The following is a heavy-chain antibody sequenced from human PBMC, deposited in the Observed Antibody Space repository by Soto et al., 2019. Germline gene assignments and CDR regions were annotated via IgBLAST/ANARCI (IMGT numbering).Heavy chain of an antibody. Sequence: SVKVSCKASGYTFTSYYMHWVRQAPGQGLEWMGIINPSGGSTSYAQKFQGRVTMTRDTSTSTVYMELSSLRSEDTAVYYCARAPGTVTTLGYYYYMDVWGKGTTVTVSS. V-gene: IGHV1-46*03. CDR3: ARAPGTVTTLGYYYYMDV. CDR2: INPSGGST. D-gene: IGHD4-17*01. CDR1: GYTFTSYY. J-gene: IGHJ6*03.